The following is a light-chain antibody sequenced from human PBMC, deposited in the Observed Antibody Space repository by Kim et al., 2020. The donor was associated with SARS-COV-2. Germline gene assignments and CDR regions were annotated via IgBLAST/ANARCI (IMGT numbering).Light chain of an antibody. Sequence: EIVLTQSPGTLSLFPGERATLSCRASQIVSSSYLAWYQQKVGQAPRLLIYAASSRATGIPDRFSGSGSGTDFTLTISRLEPEDFAVYYCQQYNNWPSYSFGQGTKLEIK. CDR1: QIVSSSY. CDR3: QQYNNWPSYS. V-gene: IGKV3-20*01. CDR2: AAS. J-gene: IGKJ2*03.